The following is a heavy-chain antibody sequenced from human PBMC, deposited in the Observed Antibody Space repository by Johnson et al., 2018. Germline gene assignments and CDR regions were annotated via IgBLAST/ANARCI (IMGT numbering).Heavy chain of an antibody. Sequence: VQLQESGGGLVKPGGSLRLSCAASGFTFSSYSMNWVRQAPGKGLEWVSSISSSSSYIYYADSVKGRFTISRDNAKNSLYLQMNSLRAEDTAVYYWARDDGMSTHYDIWTGPPIRDYYGMDVWGQGTTVTVSS. V-gene: IGHV3-21*01. CDR2: ISSSSSYI. CDR1: GFTFSSYS. D-gene: IGHD3-9*01. J-gene: IGHJ6*02. CDR3: ARDDGMSTHYDIWTGPPIRDYYGMDV.